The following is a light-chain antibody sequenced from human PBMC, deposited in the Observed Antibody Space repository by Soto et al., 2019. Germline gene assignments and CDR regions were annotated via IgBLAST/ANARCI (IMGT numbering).Light chain of an antibody. CDR3: QQYNNWPIT. V-gene: IGKV1-12*01. Sequence: DIQMTQSPSSVSASVGDTVTITCRASQGIYSRLAWYQQKPGKAPELLIYATSTLQNGVPSRFSGSGSGTQFTLTISSLQSEDFAVYYCQQYNNWPITFGQGTRLEIK. J-gene: IGKJ5*01. CDR2: ATS. CDR1: QGIYSR.